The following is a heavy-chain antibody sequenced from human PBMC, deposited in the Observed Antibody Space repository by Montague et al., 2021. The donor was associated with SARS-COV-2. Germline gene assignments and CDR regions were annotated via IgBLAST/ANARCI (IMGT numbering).Heavy chain of an antibody. D-gene: IGHD2-15*01. CDR2: IYYSGST. Sequence: TLSLTCTVSGGSISSGGYYWSWIRQHPGKGLEWIGYIYYSGSTYYNPSLKSRVTIPVGTSKNQFSLKLSSVTAADTAVYYCARLTAGYCSGGSCYWGTGFDYWGQGTLVTVSS. CDR1: GGSISSGGYY. CDR3: ARLTAGYCSGGSCYWGTGFDY. V-gene: IGHV4-31*03. J-gene: IGHJ4*02.